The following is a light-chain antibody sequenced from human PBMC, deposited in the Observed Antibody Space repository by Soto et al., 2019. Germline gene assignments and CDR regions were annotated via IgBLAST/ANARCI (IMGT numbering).Light chain of an antibody. CDR3: NSLSPYGIYV. CDR1: GSDIADYNF. J-gene: IGLJ1*01. V-gene: IGLV2-14*03. Sequence: QSALTQPASVSGSPGQSITISCTGTGSDIADYNFVSWYQQHPGKAPKLIMHDVSIRPSGISRRFSGSKSANTAPLIISGLLAEDEAEYYCNSLSPYGIYVFGPGTKLTVL. CDR2: DVS.